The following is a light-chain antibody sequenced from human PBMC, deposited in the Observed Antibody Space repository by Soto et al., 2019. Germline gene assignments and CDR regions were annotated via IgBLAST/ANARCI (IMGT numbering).Light chain of an antibody. CDR1: SSDVGGYNY. Sequence: QSALTQPASVSGSPGLSITISCTGTSSDVGGYNYVSWYQQHPGKAPKLLIYEVGNRPSGVSNRFSGSKSGNTASLTISGLHAEEESDYYCTSYTSGIPYVFATGTKVTV. CDR2: EVG. J-gene: IGLJ1*01. V-gene: IGLV2-14*01. CDR3: TSYTSGIPYV.